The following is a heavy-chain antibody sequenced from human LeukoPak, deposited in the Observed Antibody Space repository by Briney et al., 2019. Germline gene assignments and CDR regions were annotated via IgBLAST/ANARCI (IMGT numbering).Heavy chain of an antibody. CDR1: GFTFSNYD. J-gene: IGHJ4*02. CDR2: IGTVGDT. CDR3: ARSRYGTTWSSSWEFDY. Sequence: GGSLRLSCAASGFTFSNYDMHWVRQTTGKGLEWVSVIGTVGDTYYAGSVKGRFTISRDNSKNTLYLQMNSLRAEDTAVYYCARSRYGTTWSSSWEFDYWGQGTLVTVSS. V-gene: IGHV3-13*04. D-gene: IGHD6-13*01.